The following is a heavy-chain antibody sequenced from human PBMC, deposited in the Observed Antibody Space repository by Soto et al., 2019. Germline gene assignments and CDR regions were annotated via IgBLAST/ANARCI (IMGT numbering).Heavy chain of an antibody. CDR3: AREEVTTELDY. CDR1: GGTLSSYP. Sequence: QVQLVQSGAEVKKPGSSVKVSCKASGGTLSSYPISWVRQAPGQGLEWMGGIFPIFGTANYAQKFQGRVTITADQSTSTAYMELSSMRSEDTAVYYCAREEVTTELDYWGQGTLVTVSS. D-gene: IGHD2-21*02. J-gene: IGHJ4*02. CDR2: IFPIFGTA. V-gene: IGHV1-69*01.